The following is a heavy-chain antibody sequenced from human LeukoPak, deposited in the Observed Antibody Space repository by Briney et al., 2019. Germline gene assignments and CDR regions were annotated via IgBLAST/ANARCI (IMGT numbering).Heavy chain of an antibody. Sequence: GESLKISCAASGFIFSSYGMYWVRQAPGKGLEWVAFIRYDGSNKYYADSVKGRFTISRDNSKNTLYVQMSSLRVEDTAVYYCAKEGTVTPIGYWGQGTPVTVSS. V-gene: IGHV3-30*02. CDR3: AKEGTVTPIGY. J-gene: IGHJ4*02. CDR2: IRYDGSNK. D-gene: IGHD4-17*01. CDR1: GFIFSSYG.